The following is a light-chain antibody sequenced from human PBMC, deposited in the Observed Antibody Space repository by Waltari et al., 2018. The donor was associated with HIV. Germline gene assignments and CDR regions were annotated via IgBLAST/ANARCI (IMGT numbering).Light chain of an antibody. CDR2: YDN. V-gene: IGLV3-21*04. CDR3: QVWDSSSNHVV. CDR1: NIGGKS. Sequence: SYVLTQPPSVSVAPGKTARLTCEGDNIGGKSVNWYQQKAGHAPVLVIYYDNDRPSGIPERFSGFNSGNTATLTISGVEAGDEADYYCQVWDSSSNHVVFGGGTKLTAL. J-gene: IGLJ3*02.